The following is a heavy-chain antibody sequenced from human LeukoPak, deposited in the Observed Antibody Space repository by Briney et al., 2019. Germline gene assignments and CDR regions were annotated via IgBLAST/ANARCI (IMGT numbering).Heavy chain of an antibody. CDR3: AREQGPYDY. V-gene: IGHV3-64*01. CDR2: ISADGGTT. Sequence: PGGSLRLSCTASGFIFSRYPMHWVRQAPGKGLQYVSAISADGGTTYYGNSVRGRFAISRDNSKNTLYLQMGSLRPEDMAVYYCAREQGPYDYWGQGTLVTVSS. J-gene: IGHJ4*02. CDR1: GFIFSRYP.